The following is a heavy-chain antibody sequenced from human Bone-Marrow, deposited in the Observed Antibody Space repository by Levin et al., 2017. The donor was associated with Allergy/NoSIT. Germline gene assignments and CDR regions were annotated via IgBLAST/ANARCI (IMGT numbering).Heavy chain of an antibody. J-gene: IGHJ6*02. CDR1: GFSFSQYY. D-gene: IGHD4/OR15-4a*01. CDR2: ISSSGRAI. CDR3: ATNAYFYAMDV. V-gene: IGHV3-11*01. Sequence: GESLKISCSASGFSFSQYYMSWIRQAPGKGLEWVSDISSSGRAINYADSVKGRFTVSRDNAKNSLYLEMKSLRAEDTAVYYCATNAYFYAMDVWGQGTTVTVSS.